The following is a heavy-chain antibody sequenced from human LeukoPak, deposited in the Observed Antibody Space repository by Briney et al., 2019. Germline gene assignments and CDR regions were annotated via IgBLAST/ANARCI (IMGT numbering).Heavy chain of an antibody. CDR2: IYYSGST. CDR1: GGSISSGGYY. Sequence: SQTLSLTCTVSGGSISSGGYYWSWIRQHPGKGLEWIGYIYYSGSTYYNPSLKSRVTISVDTSKNQFSLKLSSVTAADTAVYYCARQQLVQSRTQDENWFDPWGQGTLVTVSS. V-gene: IGHV4-31*03. CDR3: ARQQLVQSRTQDENWFDP. D-gene: IGHD6-13*01. J-gene: IGHJ5*02.